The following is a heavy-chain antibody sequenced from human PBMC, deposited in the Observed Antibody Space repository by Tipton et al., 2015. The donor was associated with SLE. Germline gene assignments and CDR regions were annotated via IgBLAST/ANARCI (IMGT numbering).Heavy chain of an antibody. J-gene: IGHJ2*01. CDR1: GGSISSYY. V-gene: IGHV4-59*01. CDR2: IYYSGST. D-gene: IGHD3-10*01. CDR3: ARDPGNDQDYWYCDL. Sequence: LRLSCTVSGGSISSYYWSWIRQPPGKGLEWIGYIYYSGSTNYNPSLKSRVTISVDTSKNQFSLKLSSVTAADTAVYYCARDPGNDQDYWYCDLWGRGTLVTVSS.